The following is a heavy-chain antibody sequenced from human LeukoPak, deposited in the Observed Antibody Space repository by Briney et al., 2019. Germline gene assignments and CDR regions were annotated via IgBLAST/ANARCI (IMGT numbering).Heavy chain of an antibody. J-gene: IGHJ4*02. CDR3: ATVSDYYDSSPLGY. CDR1: GYTFTTYY. Sequence: ASVKVSCKASGYTFTTYYIHWVRQAPGQGLEWMGIINPGGGSTSYAQKFQGRVTMTRDTSTTTVYMELSSLRSEGTAMYYCATVSDYYDSSPLGYWGQGTLVTVSS. CDR2: INPGGGST. V-gene: IGHV1-46*01. D-gene: IGHD3-22*01.